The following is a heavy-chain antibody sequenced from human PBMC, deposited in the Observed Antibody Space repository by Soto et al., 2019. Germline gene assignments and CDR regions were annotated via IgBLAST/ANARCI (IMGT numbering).Heavy chain of an antibody. CDR3: ASLVVVAATLNDY. D-gene: IGHD2-15*01. CDR1: GYSFTSYW. J-gene: IGHJ4*02. CDR2: IDPSDSYT. Sequence: GASLKISCKGSGYSFTSYWISWVRQMPGKGLEWMGRIDPSDSYTNYSPSFQGHGTISADKSISTAYLQWSSLKASDTAMYYCASLVVVAATLNDYWGQGTLVTVSS. V-gene: IGHV5-10-1*01.